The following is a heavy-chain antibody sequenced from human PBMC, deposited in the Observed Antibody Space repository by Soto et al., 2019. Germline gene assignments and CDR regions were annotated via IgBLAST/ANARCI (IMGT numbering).Heavy chain of an antibody. J-gene: IGHJ4*02. CDR2: ISGSGGST. Sequence: GGSLRLSCAASGFTFSSYAMSWVRQVPGKGLEWVSAISGSGGSTYYADSVKGRFTISRDNSKNTLYLQMNSLRAEDTAVYYCAKDRPYCGGDCYPIFDYWGQGTLVTVSS. V-gene: IGHV3-23*01. CDR1: GFTFSSYA. CDR3: AKDRPYCGGDCYPIFDY. D-gene: IGHD2-21*01.